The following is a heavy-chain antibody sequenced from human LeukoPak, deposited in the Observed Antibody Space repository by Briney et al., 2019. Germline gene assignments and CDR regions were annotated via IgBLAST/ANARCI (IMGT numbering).Heavy chain of an antibody. V-gene: IGHV3-48*04. CDR2: ISSSSSTI. D-gene: IGHD3-22*01. CDR1: GFTFSSYS. CDR3: ARDLGYYYDSSGYYGNDY. Sequence: GGSLRLSCAASGFTFSSYSMNWVRQAPGKGLEWVSYISSSSSTIYYADSVKGRFTISRDNAKNSLYLQMNSLRAEDTAVYYCARDLGYYYDSSGYYGNDYWGQGTLVTVSS. J-gene: IGHJ4*02.